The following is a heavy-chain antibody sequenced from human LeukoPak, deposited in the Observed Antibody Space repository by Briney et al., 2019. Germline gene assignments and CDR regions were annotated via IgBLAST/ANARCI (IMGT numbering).Heavy chain of an antibody. CDR3: ARGGDSSGYYYREFGY. V-gene: IGHV4-34*01. J-gene: IGHJ4*02. Sequence: PSETLSLTCAVYGGSFSGYYWSWIRQPPGKGLEWIGEINHSGSTNYNPSLKSRVTISVDTSKNQFSLKLSSVTAADTAVYYCARGGDSSGYYYREFGYWGQGTLVTVSS. CDR1: GGSFSGYY. CDR2: INHSGST. D-gene: IGHD3-22*01.